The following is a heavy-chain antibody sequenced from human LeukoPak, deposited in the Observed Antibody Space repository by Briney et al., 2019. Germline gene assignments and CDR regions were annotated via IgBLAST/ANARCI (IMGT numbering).Heavy chain of an antibody. D-gene: IGHD3-9*01. J-gene: IGHJ4*02. CDR3: AREGYDILTGYPYLDY. Sequence: SETLSLTCTVSGGSISSYYWSWIRQPPGKGLEWIGYIYYSGSTNYNPSLKSRVTISVDTSKNQFSLKLSSVTAADTAVYYCAREGYDILTGYPYLDYWGQGTLVTVSS. V-gene: IGHV4-59*01. CDR2: IYYSGST. CDR1: GGSISSYY.